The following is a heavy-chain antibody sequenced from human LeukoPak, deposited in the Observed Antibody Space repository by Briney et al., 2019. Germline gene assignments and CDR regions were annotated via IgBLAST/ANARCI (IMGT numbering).Heavy chain of an antibody. V-gene: IGHV3-23*01. CDR2: ISDSGGIT. D-gene: IGHD6-6*01. CDR1: GFTFSIYG. J-gene: IGHJ4*02. Sequence: GGSLRLSCAASGFTFSIYGMNWVRQAPGKGLEWVSGISDSGGITNYADSVKGRFTISRDNSKNTLYLQMHSLRPEGTAIYYCAKLRAARPGYWGQGTLVTVSS. CDR3: AKLRAARPGY.